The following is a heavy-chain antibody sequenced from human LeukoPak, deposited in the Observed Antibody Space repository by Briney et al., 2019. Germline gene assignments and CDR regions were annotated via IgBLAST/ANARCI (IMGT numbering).Heavy chain of an antibody. J-gene: IGHJ4*02. CDR1: GGSIRSGDHH. Sequence: SETLSLTCSVSGGSIRSGDHHWAWVRQPPGKGLEFIGSLDESGRPYYNRPLESRVSISVDTSKNQFSLKLRSVTAADTAVYYCWGSSIRYWGQGTLVTVSS. CDR2: LDESGRP. D-gene: IGHD2-2*01. V-gene: IGHV4-39*07. CDR3: WGSSIRY.